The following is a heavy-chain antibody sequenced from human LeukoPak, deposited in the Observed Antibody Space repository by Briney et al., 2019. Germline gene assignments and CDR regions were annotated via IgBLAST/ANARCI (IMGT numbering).Heavy chain of an antibody. CDR2: VNSDGRFT. CDR1: GFFFSNYG. V-gene: IGHV3-74*03. J-gene: IGHJ4*02. D-gene: IGHD3-10*01. Sequence: GGSLTLSCAASGFFFSNYGMHWVRQAPGKGLVWVSRVNSDGRFTKYADSVKGRFTISRDNAKNTLYLQMNSLRVEDTAVYYCASDRYYYGSGSYYSGAFDNWGQGTLVTVSS. CDR3: ASDRYYYGSGSYYSGAFDN.